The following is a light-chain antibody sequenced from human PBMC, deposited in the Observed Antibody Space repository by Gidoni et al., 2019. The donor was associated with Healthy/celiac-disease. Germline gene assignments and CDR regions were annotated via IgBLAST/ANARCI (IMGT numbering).Light chain of an antibody. CDR3: QQSYSTPWD. J-gene: IGKJ4*01. V-gene: IGKV1-39*01. CDR2: AAS. CDR1: QSISSY. Sequence: DIQMTQSTSSLSASVGDRVTITCRASQSISSYLNWYQQKPGKAPKLLIYAASSLQSGVPSRFSGSGSGTDFTLTISSLQPEDFATYYCQQSYSTPWDFGGGTKVEIK.